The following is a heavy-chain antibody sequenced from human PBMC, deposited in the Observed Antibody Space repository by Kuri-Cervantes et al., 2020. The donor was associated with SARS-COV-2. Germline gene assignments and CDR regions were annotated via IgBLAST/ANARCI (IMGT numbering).Heavy chain of an antibody. V-gene: IGHV4-34*01. Sequence: SETLSLTCAVYGGSFSGYYWSWIRQPPGKGLEWMGEINHSGSTNYNPSLKSRVTISVDTSKNQFSLKLSSVTAADTAVYYCARVRSYYYGMDVWGQGTTVTVSS. D-gene: IGHD1-14*01. CDR1: GGSFSGYY. CDR3: ARVRSYYYGMDV. CDR2: INHSGST. J-gene: IGHJ6*02.